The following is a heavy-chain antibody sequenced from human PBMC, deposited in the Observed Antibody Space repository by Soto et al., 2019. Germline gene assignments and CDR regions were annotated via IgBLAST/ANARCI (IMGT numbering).Heavy chain of an antibody. Sequence: PGGSLRLSCAASGFAFSGYAMSWVRQTPEKGLEWVSAIGASGTTAYYADSVKGRFTISRDNFNNTLYLRLNSLRPEDTAMYYCAKGRDYGDHWGQGTLVTVSS. CDR3: AKGRDYGDH. J-gene: IGHJ4*02. V-gene: IGHV3-23*01. CDR1: GFAFSGYA. CDR2: IGASGTTA.